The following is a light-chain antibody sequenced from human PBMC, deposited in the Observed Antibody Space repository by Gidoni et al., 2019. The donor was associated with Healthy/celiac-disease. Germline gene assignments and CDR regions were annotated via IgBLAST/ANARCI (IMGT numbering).Light chain of an antibody. J-gene: IGKJ3*01. CDR3: QQYDNLFT. CDR1: QDISNY. V-gene: IGKV1-33*01. Sequence: DIKMTQSPSSLSSSVGDRVTITCQAGQDISNYFNWYQQTQGKAPKLLIYDSSNLETVVPSRFSGSGSGTDFTFTISSLQPEDIAIYYCQQYDNLFTFGPXTKVDIK. CDR2: DSS.